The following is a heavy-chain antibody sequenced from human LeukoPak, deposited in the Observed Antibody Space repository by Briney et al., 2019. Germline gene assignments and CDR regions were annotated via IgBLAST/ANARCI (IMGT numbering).Heavy chain of an antibody. CDR1: GGTFSSYA. CDR2: NIPILGIA. D-gene: IGHD1-26*01. J-gene: IGHJ4*02. Sequence: SVKVSCKASGGTFSSYAISWVRQAPGQGLEWMGRNIPILGIANYAQKFQGRVTITADKSTSTAYMELSSLRSEDTAVYYCARAPAYSGSYRGYFDYWGQGTLVTVSS. CDR3: ARAPAYSGSYRGYFDY. V-gene: IGHV1-69*04.